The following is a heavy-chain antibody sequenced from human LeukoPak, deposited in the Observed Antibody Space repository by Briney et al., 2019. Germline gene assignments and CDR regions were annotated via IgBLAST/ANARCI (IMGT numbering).Heavy chain of an antibody. Sequence: PSETLSLTCTLSGASISTHYWSWIRQPPGKGLEWIGYIYYSGSTNYNPSLKSRVTISVDTSKNQFSLKLSSVSAADTAVYYCARSYCRSSSCYAKTLFDLWGQGILVTVSS. D-gene: IGHD2-2*01. CDR2: IYYSGST. CDR3: ARSYCRSSSCYAKTLFDL. J-gene: IGHJ4*02. V-gene: IGHV4-59*11. CDR1: GASISTHY.